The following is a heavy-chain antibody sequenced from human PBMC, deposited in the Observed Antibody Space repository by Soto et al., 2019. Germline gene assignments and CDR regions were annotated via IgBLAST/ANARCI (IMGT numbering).Heavy chain of an antibody. D-gene: IGHD2-21*01. V-gene: IGHV4-30-4*01. CDR2: IYYGGNA. CDR1: GGSITSGDYY. CDR3: DSGSNVINPLAF. Sequence: PSETLSLTCTVSGGSITSGDYYWSWIRQPPGKGLEWVGYIYYGGNAYYNPSLKSRITISLDTPKNQFSLKLTSVTAADTAVYYCDSGSNVINPLAFWGQGTLVTVSS. J-gene: IGHJ4*02.